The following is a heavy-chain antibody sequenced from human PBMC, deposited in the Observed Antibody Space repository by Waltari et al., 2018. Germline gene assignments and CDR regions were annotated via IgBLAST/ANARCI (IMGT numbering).Heavy chain of an antibody. J-gene: IGHJ4*02. V-gene: IGHV1-2*02. D-gene: IGHD3-22*01. CDR1: GGSFSSYA. Sequence: QVQLVQSGAEVKKPGSSVKVSCKASGGSFSSYAISWVRQAPGQGLEWMGGINPNSGGTNYAQKFQGRVTMTRDTSISTAYMELSRLRSDDTAVYYCATGYDSSGYYRDYWGQGTLVTVSS. CDR3: ATGYDSSGYYRDY. CDR2: INPNSGGT.